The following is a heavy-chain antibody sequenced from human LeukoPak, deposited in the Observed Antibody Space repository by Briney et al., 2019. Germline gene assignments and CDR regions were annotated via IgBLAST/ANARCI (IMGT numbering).Heavy chain of an antibody. Sequence: SETLSLTCAVHGGSFSGYYWTWIRQSPGKGLEWIWEINHSGSTNYNPSLKSRVTISVDTSKKQFSLKMSSVTAADTAVYYCARGPTIDYDILTGYYYFDCWGQGTLVTVSS. V-gene: IGHV4-34*01. J-gene: IGHJ4*02. CDR2: INHSGST. CDR3: ARGPTIDYDILTGYYYFDC. D-gene: IGHD3-9*01. CDR1: GGSFSGYY.